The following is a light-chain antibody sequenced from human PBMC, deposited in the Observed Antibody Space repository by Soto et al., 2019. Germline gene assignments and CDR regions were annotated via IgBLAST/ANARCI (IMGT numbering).Light chain of an antibody. J-gene: IGLJ3*02. CDR3: SSFAANDNVV. CDR2: EVN. CDR1: SSEVGAYDY. V-gene: IGLV2-8*01. Sequence: QSVLTQPPSASGSPGQSVTISCTGTSSEVGAYDYVCWYQQHPGKAPKLMIYEVNKRPSGVPDRFSGSKSGNTASLTVSGLQAGDEADYYCSSFAANDNVVFGGGTNLTVL.